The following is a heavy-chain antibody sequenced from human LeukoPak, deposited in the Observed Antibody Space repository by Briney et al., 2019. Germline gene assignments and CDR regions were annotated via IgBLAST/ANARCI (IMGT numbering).Heavy chain of an antibody. D-gene: IGHD3-9*01. V-gene: IGHV1-18*01. Sequence: ASVNVSCKASGYTYTSSGISSVRQAPGQGLEWMGGISTYNGNTNYAQKLQGRVTMTTDTSTSTAYMKLRRLRSDDTAVYYCARRAGDILTGYYTGAFDIWGQGRMVTVSS. J-gene: IGHJ3*02. CDR2: ISTYNGNT. CDR1: GYTYTSSG. CDR3: ARRAGDILTGYYTGAFDI.